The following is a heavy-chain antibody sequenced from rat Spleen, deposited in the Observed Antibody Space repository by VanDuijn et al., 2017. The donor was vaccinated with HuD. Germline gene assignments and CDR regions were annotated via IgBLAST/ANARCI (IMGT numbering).Heavy chain of an antibody. V-gene: IGHV5-7*01. J-gene: IGHJ3*01. Sequence: EVQLVESGGGLVQPGRSMKLSCAASGFTFSNYYMAWVRQAPTKGLEWVATMSYDGSSTYYRDSVKGRFTISRDNAKSTLNLQMDSLRSEDTATYYCARQDTSGYSNWFTYWGQGTLVTVSS. CDR3: ARQDTSGYSNWFTY. CDR2: MSYDGSST. D-gene: IGHD4-3*01. CDR1: GFTFSNYY.